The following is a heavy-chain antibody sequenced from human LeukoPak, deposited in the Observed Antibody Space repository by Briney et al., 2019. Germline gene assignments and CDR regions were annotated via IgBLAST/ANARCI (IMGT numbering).Heavy chain of an antibody. Sequence: GASVKVSCKAPGYTFTSYDINWVRQATGQGLEWMGWMNPNSGNTGYAQKFQGRVTMTRNTSISTAYMELSSLRSEDTAVYYCARGPSKYCTNGVCLHKTRGSRLGYWGQGTLVTVSS. CDR1: GYTFTSYD. J-gene: IGHJ4*02. CDR3: ARGPSKYCTNGVCLHKTRGSRLGY. CDR2: MNPNSGNT. V-gene: IGHV1-8*01. D-gene: IGHD2-8*01.